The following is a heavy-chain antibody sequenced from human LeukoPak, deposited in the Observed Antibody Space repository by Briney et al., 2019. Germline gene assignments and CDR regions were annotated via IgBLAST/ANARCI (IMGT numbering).Heavy chain of an antibody. CDR3: AKDVSDIVVVPAATFDY. D-gene: IGHD2-2*01. J-gene: IGHJ4*02. Sequence: GGSLRLSCAASGFTFSSYAMSWVRQAPGKGLEWVSAISGSGGSTYYADSVKGRFTISRDNSKNTLYLQVNSLRAEDTAVYYCAKDVSDIVVVPAATFDYWGQGTLVTVSS. CDR2: ISGSGGST. V-gene: IGHV3-23*01. CDR1: GFTFSSYA.